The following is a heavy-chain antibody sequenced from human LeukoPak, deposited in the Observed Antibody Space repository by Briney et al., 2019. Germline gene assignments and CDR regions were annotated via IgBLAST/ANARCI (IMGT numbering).Heavy chain of an antibody. J-gene: IGHJ4*02. V-gene: IGHV3-30*04. CDR2: ISYDASNK. D-gene: IGHD2-2*01. CDR3: ARSRGQGYCSSTSCYAGLMDY. Sequence: GGSLRLSCEASGFTLSSYAMHWVRQAPGKGLEWVAVISYDASNKYYADSVKGRFTITRDNSKNTLYLQMNSLRAEDTAVYYCARSRGQGYCSSTSCYAGLMDYWGQGTLVTVSS. CDR1: GFTLSSYA.